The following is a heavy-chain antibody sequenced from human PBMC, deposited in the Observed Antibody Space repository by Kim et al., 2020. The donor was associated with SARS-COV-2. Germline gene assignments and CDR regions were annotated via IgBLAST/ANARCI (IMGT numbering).Heavy chain of an antibody. CDR3: AREREGIANDAFDI. CDR1: GFTFSSYA. J-gene: IGHJ3*02. Sequence: GRSLRLSCAASGFTFSSYAMHWVRQAPGKGLEWVAVISYDGSNKYYADSVKGRFTISRDNSKNTLYLQMNSLRAEDTAVYYCAREREGIANDAFDIWGQG. D-gene: IGHD6-13*01. V-gene: IGHV3-30-3*01. CDR2: ISYDGSNK.